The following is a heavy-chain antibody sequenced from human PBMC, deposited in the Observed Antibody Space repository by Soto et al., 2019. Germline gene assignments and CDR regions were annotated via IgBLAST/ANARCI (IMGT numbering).Heavy chain of an antibody. Sequence: GGSLRLSCAAPGVTFTNYGFHWVRQAPGKGLEWVAVIWFDGTNKYYADSVKGRFTISRDNSKNTLYLQMNSLGAEDTAVYFCAREYCGGNCYNDYWGQGT. V-gene: IGHV3-33*01. D-gene: IGHD2-21*02. J-gene: IGHJ4*02. CDR1: GVTFTNYG. CDR2: IWFDGTNK. CDR3: AREYCGGNCYNDY.